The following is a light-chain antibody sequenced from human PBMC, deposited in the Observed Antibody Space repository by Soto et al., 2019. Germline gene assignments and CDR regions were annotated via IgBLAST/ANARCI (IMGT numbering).Light chain of an antibody. CDR1: SSNIGGNP. V-gene: IGLV1-44*01. J-gene: IGLJ3*02. CDR2: NNN. Sequence: QSVLTQPPSASGTPGQRVTIYCSGSSSNIGGNPVNWYQQLPGTAPKLLIYNNNQRPSGVPDRLSGSKSGTSASLAISGLQSEDEADYYCAAWHDSLNGPVFGGGTQLTVL. CDR3: AAWHDSLNGPV.